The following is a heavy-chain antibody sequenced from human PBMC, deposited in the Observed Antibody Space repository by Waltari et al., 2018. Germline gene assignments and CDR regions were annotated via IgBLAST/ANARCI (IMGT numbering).Heavy chain of an antibody. CDR3: ARVGGYYDSSGYYYY. V-gene: IGHV3-74*01. J-gene: IGHJ4*02. CDR1: GFTFSCYW. Sequence: EVQLVESGGGLVQPGASLWLSCAASGFTFSCYWMHWVRKASGEGLVWVSRMNEDGSSTSYGDSVKGRFTNSRANAKNTLYLQMNSLRAEDTAVYYCARVGGYYDSSGYYYYWGQGTLVTVSS. D-gene: IGHD3-22*01. CDR2: MNEDGSST.